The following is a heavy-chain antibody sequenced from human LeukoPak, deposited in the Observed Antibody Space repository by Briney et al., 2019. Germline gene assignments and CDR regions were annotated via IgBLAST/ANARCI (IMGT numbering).Heavy chain of an antibody. CDR1: GFTFSSYA. V-gene: IGHV3-30*04. CDR2: ISYDGSNK. CDR3: ATPDSSGYYYLY. Sequence: PGGSLRLSCAASGFTFSSYAMHWVRQAPGKGLEWVAVISYDGSNKYYADSVKGRFTISRDNSKNTLYLQMNSLRAEDTAVYYCATPDSSGYYYLYWGQGTLVTVSS. D-gene: IGHD3-22*01. J-gene: IGHJ4*02.